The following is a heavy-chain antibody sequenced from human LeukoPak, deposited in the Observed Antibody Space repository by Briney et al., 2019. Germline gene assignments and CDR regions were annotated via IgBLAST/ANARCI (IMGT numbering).Heavy chain of an antibody. Sequence: GGSLRLSCAASGFTFSSYGMHWVRQAPGKGLEWVAFIRYDGSNKYYADSVKGRFTISRDNSKNTLYLQMNSLRAEDTAVYYCAKDVHYDSSGYYDYWGQGTLVTASS. CDR1: GFTFSSYG. CDR3: AKDVHYDSSGYYDY. CDR2: IRYDGSNK. D-gene: IGHD3-22*01. J-gene: IGHJ4*02. V-gene: IGHV3-30*02.